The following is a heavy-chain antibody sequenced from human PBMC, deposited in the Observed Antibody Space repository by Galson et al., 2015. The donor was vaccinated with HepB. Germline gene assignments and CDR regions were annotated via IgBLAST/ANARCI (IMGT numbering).Heavy chain of an antibody. V-gene: IGHV3-23*01. J-gene: IGHJ5*02. Sequence: SLRLSCAASGFTFSSYGMSWVRQAPGKGLECVSTISGSGGYTDYADSVRGRFTISRENSKNTLYLQMNSLRAEDTAVYYCAKDGYSGYDYGWFDPWGQGTLVTVSS. CDR3: AKDGYSGYDYGWFDP. CDR2: ISGSGGYT. D-gene: IGHD5-12*01. CDR1: GFTFSSYG.